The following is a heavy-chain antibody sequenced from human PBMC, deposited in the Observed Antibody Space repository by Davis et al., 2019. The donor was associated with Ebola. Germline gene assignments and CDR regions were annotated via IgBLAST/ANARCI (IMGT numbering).Heavy chain of an antibody. D-gene: IGHD6-19*01. CDR3: AGGKDSSGWYGDHAFDF. Sequence: GGSLRLSCAVSTFTFSTYSMNWVRQAPGKGLEWVSSISGSGFYIYYADSVKGRFTISRDNAKNSLYLQMNSLRAEDTAVYYCAGGKDSSGWYGDHAFDFWGQGTMVTVSS. J-gene: IGHJ3*01. CDR2: ISGSGFYI. CDR1: TFTFSTYS. V-gene: IGHV3-21*01.